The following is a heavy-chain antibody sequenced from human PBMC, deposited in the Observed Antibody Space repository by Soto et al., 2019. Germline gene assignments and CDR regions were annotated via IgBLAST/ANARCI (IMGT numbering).Heavy chain of an antibody. V-gene: IGHV1-69*02. J-gene: IGHJ3*02. CDR1: GGTFSTYT. D-gene: IGHD6-13*01. CDR3: TLGSWSAETFDI. Sequence: QVQLVQSGDEVKKPGSSVKVSCKASGGTFSTYTIIWVRQAPGQGLEWMGRILPMLDITNSAQRFQGRVTITADKSTSTAYLELSSLRSEDTAVYYCTLGSWSAETFDIWGRGTMVTVSS. CDR2: ILPMLDIT.